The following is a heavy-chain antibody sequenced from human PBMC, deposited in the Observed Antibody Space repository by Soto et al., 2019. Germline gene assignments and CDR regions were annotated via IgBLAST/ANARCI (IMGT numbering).Heavy chain of an antibody. J-gene: IGHJ4*02. Sequence: GGSLRLSCAASGFTFSSYAMTWVRQAPGRGLEWVSAISGTGSPTYYADSVKGRFTISRDNSKNTLYLQMNSLRADDTAVYYCARAIDFRSAYFDFWGPGSLVNVSS. CDR2: ISGTGSPT. CDR3: ARAIDFRSAYFDF. D-gene: IGHD3-3*01. CDR1: GFTFSSYA. V-gene: IGHV3-23*01.